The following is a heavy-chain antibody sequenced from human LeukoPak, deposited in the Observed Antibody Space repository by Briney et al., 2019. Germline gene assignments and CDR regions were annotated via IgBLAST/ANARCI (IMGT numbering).Heavy chain of an antibody. J-gene: IGHJ4*02. CDR3: AKDYAAGRPYYFDS. CDR2: IKQDGSEK. Sequence: GGSLRLSCAASGFTFSNYWMIWVRQAPGKGLEWVGNIKQDGSEKRYADSVRGRFSISRDNAQTSLYLQMNSLRAGDTAVYYCAKDYAAGRPYYFDSWGQGTLVTVSS. V-gene: IGHV3-7*05. D-gene: IGHD6-13*01. CDR1: GFTFSNYW.